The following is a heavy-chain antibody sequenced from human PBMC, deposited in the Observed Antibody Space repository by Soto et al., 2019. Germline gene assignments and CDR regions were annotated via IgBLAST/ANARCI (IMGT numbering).Heavy chain of an antibody. D-gene: IGHD6-13*01. CDR1: GFTFSSYG. V-gene: IGHV3-30*18. CDR2: ISYDGSNK. Sequence: TGGSLRLSCAASGFTFSSYGMHWVRQAPGKGLEWEAVISYDGSNKYYADSVKGRFTISRDNSKNTLYLQMNSLRAEDTAVYYCAKDILYSSSWYFDVGYWGQGTLVTVSS. J-gene: IGHJ4*02. CDR3: AKDILYSSSWYFDVGY.